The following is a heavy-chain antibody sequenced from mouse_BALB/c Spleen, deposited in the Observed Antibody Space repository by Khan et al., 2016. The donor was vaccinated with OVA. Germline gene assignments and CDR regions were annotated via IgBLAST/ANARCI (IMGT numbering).Heavy chain of an antibody. CDR3: ARQPYYHYNIMDY. CDR2: IWSYGTT. J-gene: IGHJ4*01. V-gene: IGHV2-6-1*01. D-gene: IGHD2-10*01. Sequence: QMQLEESGPGLAEPSQSLSITCTISGFSLTPYGVHWVRQPPGMGLEWLVVIWSYGTTNYNSALKSRLTITKDNSQRKFFLKMNMLQTDDTAIYFCARQPYYHYNIMDYWGQGTSVTVSS. CDR1: GFSLTPYG.